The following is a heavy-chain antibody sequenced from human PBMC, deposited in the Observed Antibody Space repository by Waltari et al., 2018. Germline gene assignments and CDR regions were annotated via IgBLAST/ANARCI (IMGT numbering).Heavy chain of an antibody. Sequence: QVQLVASGGGRVKPGGCLSLYCVVYGFSLRDYFMTWIRQAPGKGLEWVSYISGNGASIKYADAVEGRFTISRDNAKSSLFLQMDSLRVEDTAVYYCAREASAWTPHFDSWGQGTLVTVSS. J-gene: IGHJ4*02. CDR2: ISGNGASI. CDR3: AREASAWTPHFDS. V-gene: IGHV3-11*01. D-gene: IGHD6-19*01. CDR1: GFSLRDYF.